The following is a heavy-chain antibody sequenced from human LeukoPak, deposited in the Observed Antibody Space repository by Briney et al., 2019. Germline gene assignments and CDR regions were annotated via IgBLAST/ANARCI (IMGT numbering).Heavy chain of an antibody. CDR2: INPNSGGT. V-gene: IGHV1-2*02. CDR1: GYTFTGYY. CDR3: ARCSGSPISGSYYRYFDY. J-gene: IGHJ4*02. D-gene: IGHD1-26*01. Sequence: ASVKVSCKASGYTFTGYYMHWVRQAPGQGLERMGWINPNSGGTNYAQKFQGRVTMTRDTSISTAYMELSRLRSDDTAVYYCARCSGSPISGSYYRYFDYWGQGTLVTVSS.